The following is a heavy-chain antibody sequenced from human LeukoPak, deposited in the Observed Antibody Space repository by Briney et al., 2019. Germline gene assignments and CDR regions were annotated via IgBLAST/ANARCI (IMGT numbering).Heavy chain of an antibody. CDR2: INHRGST. D-gene: IGHD2-15*01. V-gene: IGHV4-34*01. J-gene: IGHJ6*03. Sequence: SETLSLTCAVYGGSFSGYYWSWIPQTPGKGLEWVGEINHRGSTNYNPSLKSRVTISVDTSKNQFSLKLSSVTAADTAVYYCARRGGYYYYYYMDVWGKGTTVTVSS. CDR3: ARRGGYYYYYYMDV. CDR1: GGSFSGYY.